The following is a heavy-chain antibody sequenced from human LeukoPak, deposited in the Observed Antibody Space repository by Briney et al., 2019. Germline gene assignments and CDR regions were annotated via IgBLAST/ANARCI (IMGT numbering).Heavy chain of an antibody. D-gene: IGHD5-24*01. CDR2: INPNSGGT. V-gene: IGHV1-2*02. Sequence: VASVKVSCKASGYIFTDYYFHWVRQAPGQGLEWMGWINPNSGGTNYAQKFQGRVTMSRDTSISTAYMGLSSLTSDDTAVYYCARNRYGYNFGYWAQGTLVTVSS. CDR3: ARNRYGYNFGY. J-gene: IGHJ4*02. CDR1: GYIFTDYY.